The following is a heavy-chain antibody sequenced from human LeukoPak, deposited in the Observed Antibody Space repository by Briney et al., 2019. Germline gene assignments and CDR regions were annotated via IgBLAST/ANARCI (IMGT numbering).Heavy chain of an antibody. D-gene: IGHD3-22*01. J-gene: IGHJ6*03. V-gene: IGHV3-66*01. CDR1: GFTVSSNY. CDR2: IYSGGST. Sequence: GGSLRLSCAASGFTVSSNYMSWVRQAPGKGLEWVSVIYSGGSTYYADSVKGRFTISRDNAKNSLYLQMNSLRAEDTAVYYCARGPEMTYYYDSSGYYWGYYYYYMDVWGKGTTVTVSS. CDR3: ARGPEMTYYYDSSGYYWGYYYYYMDV.